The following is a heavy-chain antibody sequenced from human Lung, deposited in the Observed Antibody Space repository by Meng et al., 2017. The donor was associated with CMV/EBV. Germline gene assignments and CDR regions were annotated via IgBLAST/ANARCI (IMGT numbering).Heavy chain of an antibody. CDR3: SRDSSGSYYGAFDI. CDR2: INTGSGST. V-gene: IGHV1-46*01. Sequence: ASVKVSXKASGYTFTNYFMHWVRQGPGQGLEWMGVINTGSGSTNYAQKFQGRVSMTRDTSTNTVYMEVSSLRSEDTAVYFCSRDSSGSYYGAFDIWGRGTMVTVSS. J-gene: IGHJ3*02. CDR1: GYTFTNYF. D-gene: IGHD1-26*01.